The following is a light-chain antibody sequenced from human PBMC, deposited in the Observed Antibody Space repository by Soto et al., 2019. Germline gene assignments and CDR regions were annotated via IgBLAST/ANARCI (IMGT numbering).Light chain of an antibody. V-gene: IGKV3-11*01. CDR2: DAS. CDR3: QQRDDLYT. Sequence: EIVLTQSPATLSLSPGERATLSCRASQSVTNYVAWYQQKPGQAPRLLIYDASNRATGIPARFSGSGSRTDFTLTISSLEPEDFGVYYCQQRDDLYTFGQGTKLEIK. CDR1: QSVTNY. J-gene: IGKJ2*01.